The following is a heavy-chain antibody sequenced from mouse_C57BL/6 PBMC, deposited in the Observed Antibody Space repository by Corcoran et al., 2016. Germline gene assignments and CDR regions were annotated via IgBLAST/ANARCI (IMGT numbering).Heavy chain of an antibody. CDR3: ARGLTN. D-gene: IGHD3-1*01. J-gene: IGHJ3*01. V-gene: IGHV1-26*01. CDR1: GYTFTDYY. Sequence: EVQLQQSGPELVKPGASVKISCKASGYTFTDYYMNWVKQSHGKSLEWIGDINPNNGGTSYNQKFKGKATLTVDKSSSTAYMELRSLTSEDSAVYYCARGLTNWGQGTLVTVSA. CDR2: INPNNGGT.